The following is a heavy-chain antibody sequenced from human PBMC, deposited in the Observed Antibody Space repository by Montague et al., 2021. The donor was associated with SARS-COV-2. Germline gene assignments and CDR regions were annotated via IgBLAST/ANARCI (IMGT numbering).Heavy chain of an antibody. CDR3: AKVGSSWYHGYYYGMDV. D-gene: IGHD6-13*01. J-gene: IGHJ6*02. CDR1: GFTFSSYA. V-gene: IGHV3-23*01. Sequence: SLRLSCAASGFTFSSYAMSWVRQAPGKELEWVSAISGSGGSTYYADSVKGRFTISRDNSKNTLYLQMNSLRAEDTAVYYCAKVGSSWYHGYYYGMDVWGQGTTVTVSS. CDR2: ISGSGGST.